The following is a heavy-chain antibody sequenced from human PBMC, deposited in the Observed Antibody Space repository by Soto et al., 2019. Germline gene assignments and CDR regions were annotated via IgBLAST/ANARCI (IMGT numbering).Heavy chain of an antibody. V-gene: IGHV1-8*01. CDR1: GYTFTNYD. CDR2: VNPNSGNT. Sequence: QVQLVQSGAEVKKPGASVKVSCKASGYTFTNYDINWVRRATGQGLEWMGWVNPNSGNTGNAQKFQGRLTMTRNTAISTAYMELSSLTSEDTAVYYCVRGKDYYYGMDVW. CDR3: VRGKDYYYGMDV. J-gene: IGHJ6*01.